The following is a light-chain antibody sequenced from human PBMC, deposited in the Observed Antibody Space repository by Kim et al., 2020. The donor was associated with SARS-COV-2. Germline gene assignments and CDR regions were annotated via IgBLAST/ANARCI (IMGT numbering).Light chain of an antibody. Sequence: GQRVTISCSGRSSNIGANTVNWYQQLPGTAPKLLIYNNNQRPSGVPDRFSGSKSGTSASLAISGLQSEDEADYYCAAWDDSLNGLVFGTGTKVTVL. J-gene: IGLJ1*01. V-gene: IGLV1-44*01. CDR2: NNN. CDR1: SSNIGANT. CDR3: AAWDDSLNGLV.